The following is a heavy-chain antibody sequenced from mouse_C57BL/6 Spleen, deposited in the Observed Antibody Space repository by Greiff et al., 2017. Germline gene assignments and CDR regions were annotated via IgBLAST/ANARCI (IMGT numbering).Heavy chain of an antibody. CDR1: GFTFSSYA. V-gene: IGHV5S21*01. Sequence: EVMLVESGAGLVKPGGSLKLSCAASGFTFSSYAMSWVRQTPEKRLEWVAYISSGGDYTYYADTVKGRVTISRDNARNTLYLQMSSLKSEDTAMYYGTRGEGGGYFDYWGQGTTLTVSS. J-gene: IGHJ2*01. CDR3: TRGEGGGYFDY. CDR2: ISSGGDYT.